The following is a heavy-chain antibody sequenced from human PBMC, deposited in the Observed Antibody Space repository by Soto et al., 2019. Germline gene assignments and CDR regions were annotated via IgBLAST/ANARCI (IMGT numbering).Heavy chain of an antibody. J-gene: IGHJ4*02. V-gene: IGHV1-18*01. CDR3: ARANPRQQPEGY. Sequence: QVQLVQSGAEVKKPGASVKVSCKASGYTFTSYGISWVRQAPGQGLEWMGWISAYNGNTNYAQKLQGSVTMTKNTSTSTAYLELRSLGSDDTGVYYCARANPRQQPEGYWGQGTLVTVSS. CDR1: GYTFTSYG. D-gene: IGHD6-13*01. CDR2: ISAYNGNT.